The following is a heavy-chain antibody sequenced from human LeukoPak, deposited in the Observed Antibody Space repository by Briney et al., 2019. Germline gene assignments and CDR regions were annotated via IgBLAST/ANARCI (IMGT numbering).Heavy chain of an antibody. D-gene: IGHD3-22*01. CDR1: GGTFISYA. J-gene: IGHJ4*02. CDR3: ASGLMIAVCDY. V-gene: IGHV1-69*15. CDR2: IIPIFGTA. Sequence: GSSVKVSCKASGGTFISYAISWVRQAPGQGLERMGRIIPIFGTANYAQKFQGRVTITADESTSTAYMELSSLRSEDTAVYYCASGLMIAVCDYWGQGTLVTVSS.